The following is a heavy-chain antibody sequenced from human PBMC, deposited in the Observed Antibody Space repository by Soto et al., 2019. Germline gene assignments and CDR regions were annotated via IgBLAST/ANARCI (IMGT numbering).Heavy chain of an antibody. Sequence: PGGSLRLSCAASGFTFSVSAVHWVRQASGKGLEWVGRIRSKADSYATVYAASVKGRFTISRDDSKNTAYLQMNSLKTEDTAVYYCTRLSSSGGNDAFDIWGQGTMVTVSS. CDR3: TRLSSSGGNDAFDI. D-gene: IGHD6-19*01. CDR2: IRSKADSYAT. V-gene: IGHV3-73*01. J-gene: IGHJ3*02. CDR1: GFTFSVSA.